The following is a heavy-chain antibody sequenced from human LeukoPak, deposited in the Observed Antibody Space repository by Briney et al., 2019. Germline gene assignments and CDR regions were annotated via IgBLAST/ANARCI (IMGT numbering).Heavy chain of an antibody. CDR1: GFTFSSYW. D-gene: IGHD5-18*01. Sequence: GGSLTLSCPASGFTFSSYWMHWVRQAPSKGLVWVSRLNNDGSSTSYADSLRGRFTISSDNAKNTLYLQMNRLRAEDTAVYYGARDTAMVYWYFDLWGRGTLVTVSS. CDR2: LNNDGSST. CDR3: ARDTAMVYWYFDL. J-gene: IGHJ2*01. V-gene: IGHV3-74*01.